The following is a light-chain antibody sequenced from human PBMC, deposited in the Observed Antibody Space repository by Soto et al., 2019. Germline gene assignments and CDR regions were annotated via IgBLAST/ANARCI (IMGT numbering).Light chain of an antibody. J-gene: IGKJ3*01. CDR2: DAS. Sequence: EIVLTQSPATLSLSPGERATLSCRASQSVSSYLAWYQQKPGQAPRLLIYDASNRATGIPARFSGRGSGTDFTLTISSLEPEDYAVYYGQQRSNWPSFGPGTKVDIK. CDR1: QSVSSY. CDR3: QQRSNWPS. V-gene: IGKV3-11*01.